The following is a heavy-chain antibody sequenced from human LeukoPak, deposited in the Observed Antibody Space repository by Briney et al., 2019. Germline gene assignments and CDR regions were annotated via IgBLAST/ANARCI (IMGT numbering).Heavy chain of an antibody. J-gene: IGHJ4*02. Sequence: GGSLRLSCAASGFTLSSYEMNWVRQAPGKGLEWVSAISGSGGSTYYADSVKGRFTISRDNSKNTLYLQMNSLRAEDTAVYYCANFVVVTASGPIDYWGQGTLVTVSS. V-gene: IGHV3-23*01. CDR2: ISGSGGST. D-gene: IGHD2-21*02. CDR3: ANFVVVTASGPIDY. CDR1: GFTLSSYE.